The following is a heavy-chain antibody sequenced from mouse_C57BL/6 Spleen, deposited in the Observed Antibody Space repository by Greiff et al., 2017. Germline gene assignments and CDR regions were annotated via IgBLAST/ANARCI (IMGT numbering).Heavy chain of an antibody. V-gene: IGHV5-17*01. CDR1: GFTFSDYG. J-gene: IGHJ4*01. D-gene: IGHD1-1*01. Sequence: EVMLVESGGGLVKPGGSLTLSCAASGFTFSDYGMHWVRQAPEKGLEWVAYISSGSSTIYYADTVKGRFTISRDNAKNTLFLQMTSLRSEDTAMYYCARNDGSSLYAMDYWGQGTSVTVSS. CDR3: ARNDGSSLYAMDY. CDR2: ISSGSSTI.